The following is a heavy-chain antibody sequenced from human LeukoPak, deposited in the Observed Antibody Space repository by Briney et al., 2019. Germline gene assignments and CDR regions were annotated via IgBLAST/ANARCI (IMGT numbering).Heavy chain of an antibody. V-gene: IGHV3-23*01. J-gene: IGHJ4*02. Sequence: PGGSLRLSCAASGFTFSGYAMSWVRQAPGKGLEWVSTISGSGGSTYYADSVKGRFTISRDNSKNTLYLQMNSLGAEDTAVYYCARRGYDDSSAYYAFTYWGQGTLVTVSS. D-gene: IGHD3-22*01. CDR3: ARRGYDDSSAYYAFTY. CDR2: ISGSGGST. CDR1: GFTFSGYA.